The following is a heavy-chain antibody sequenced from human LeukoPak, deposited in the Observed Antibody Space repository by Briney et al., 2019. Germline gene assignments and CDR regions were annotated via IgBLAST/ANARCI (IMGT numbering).Heavy chain of an antibody. CDR1: GGSISSYY. V-gene: IGHV4-4*07. J-gene: IGHJ6*03. CDR2: IYTSGST. CDR3: ARGLTYYDFWSGYTKHYYYYYMDV. D-gene: IGHD3-3*01. Sequence: NPSETLSLTCTVSGGSISSYYWSWIRQPAGKGLEWIGRIYTSGSTTYNPSLKSPVTMSVDTSKNQFSLKLSSVTAADTAVYYCARGLTYYDFWSGYTKHYYYYYMDVWGKGTTVTVSS.